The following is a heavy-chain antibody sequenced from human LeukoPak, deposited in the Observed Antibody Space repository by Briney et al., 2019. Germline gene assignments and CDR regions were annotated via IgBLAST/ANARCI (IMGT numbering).Heavy chain of an antibody. V-gene: IGHV4-4*07. D-gene: IGHD2-21*01. J-gene: IGHJ5*02. CDR3: ARGVDRQHMGGRWFHP. Sequence: SETLSLTCTVSGGSISGYYWSWIRQPAGKGLEWIGRIYTSGNINSNTSLKSRATMSVDTSSTQYSLMRTSVSAAATAEYYCARGVDRQHMGGRWFHPWGQGTLVTVSS. CDR1: GGSISGYY. CDR2: IYTSGNI.